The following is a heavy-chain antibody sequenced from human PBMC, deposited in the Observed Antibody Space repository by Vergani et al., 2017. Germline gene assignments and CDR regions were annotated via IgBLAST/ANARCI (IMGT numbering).Heavy chain of an antibody. CDR3: ARDLRRYDFWSGYSGAFWFDP. V-gene: IGHV3-9*01. CDR1: GFTFDDYA. Sequence: EVQLVESGGGLVQPGGSLRLSCAASGFTFDDYAMHWVRQAPGKGLEWVSGISWNSGSIGYADSVKGRFTNSRDNAKNSLYLQMNSLRAEDTAVYYCARDLRRYDFWSGYSGAFWFDPWGQGTLVTVSS. D-gene: IGHD3-3*01. CDR2: ISWNSGSI. J-gene: IGHJ5*02.